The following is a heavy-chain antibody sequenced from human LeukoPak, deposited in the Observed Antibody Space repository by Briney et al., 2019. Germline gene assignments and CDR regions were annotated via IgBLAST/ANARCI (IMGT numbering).Heavy chain of an antibody. Sequence: SETLSLTCTVSGGSISSYYWSWIRQPPGKGLEWIGYIYYSGSTDYNPSLKSRVTISVDTSKNQFSLKLSSVTAADTAVYYCARWARGGDENNWGQGTLVTVSS. J-gene: IGHJ4*02. D-gene: IGHD2-21*02. CDR3: ARWARGGDENN. CDR1: GGSISSYY. CDR2: IYYSGST. V-gene: IGHV4-59*08.